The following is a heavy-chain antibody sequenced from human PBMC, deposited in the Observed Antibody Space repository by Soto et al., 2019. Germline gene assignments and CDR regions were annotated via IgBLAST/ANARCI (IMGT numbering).Heavy chain of an antibody. CDR3: ARDRGSSGWYDAFDI. D-gene: IGHD6-19*01. J-gene: IGHJ3*02. V-gene: IGHV3-33*01. CDR2: IWYDGSNK. CDR1: GFTFSSYG. Sequence: GGSLRLSCTASGFTFSSYGMHWVRQAPGKGLEWVAVIWYDGSNKYYADSVKGRFTISRDNSKNTLYLQMNSLRAEYTAVYYCARDRGSSGWYDAFDIWGKGTMVTVSS.